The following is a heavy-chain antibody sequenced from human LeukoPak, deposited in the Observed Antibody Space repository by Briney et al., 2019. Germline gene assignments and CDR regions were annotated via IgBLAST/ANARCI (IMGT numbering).Heavy chain of an antibody. Sequence: GGSLRLSCAASGFTFDDYAMHWVRQAPGKGLEWVSGISWNSGSIGYADSVKGRFTISRDNAKNSLYLQMNSLRAEDTAVYYCARGRVGATDYWGQGTLVTVSS. J-gene: IGHJ4*02. D-gene: IGHD1-26*01. CDR3: ARGRVGATDY. CDR2: ISWNSGSI. CDR1: GFTFDDYA. V-gene: IGHV3-9*01.